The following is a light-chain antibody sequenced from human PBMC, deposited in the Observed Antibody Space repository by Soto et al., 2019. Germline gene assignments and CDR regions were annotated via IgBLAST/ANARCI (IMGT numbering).Light chain of an antibody. V-gene: IGLV1-40*01. CDR3: QSYDSSLSALV. J-gene: IGLJ3*02. CDR1: SSNIGGGYD. CDR2: TNS. Sequence: QSVLTQPPSVSGAPGQGVTISCAWTSSNIGGGYDVHWYQQVPGTAPNLLIYTNSNRPSGVPDRFSGSKSGTSASLAITGLQAADEADYYCQSYDSSLSALVFGGGTQLTVL.